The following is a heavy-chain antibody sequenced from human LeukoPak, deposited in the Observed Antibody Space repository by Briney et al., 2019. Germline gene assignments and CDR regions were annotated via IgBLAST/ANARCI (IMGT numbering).Heavy chain of an antibody. Sequence: SETLSLTCTVPGGSINRDNYWWGWFRQPPGTGLEWIGSFHYSGITSYNPSLKSRLTMPLDTSKNQFSLRLNSVTAADTAIYYCARLPPTDYEIDYWGQGTLVTVSS. V-gene: IGHV4-39*01. CDR2: FHYSGIT. D-gene: IGHD4-17*01. CDR1: GGSINRDNYW. CDR3: ARLPPTDYEIDY. J-gene: IGHJ4*02.